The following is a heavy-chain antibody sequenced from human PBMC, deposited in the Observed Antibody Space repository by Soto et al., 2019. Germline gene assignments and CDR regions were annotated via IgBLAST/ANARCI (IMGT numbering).Heavy chain of an antibody. V-gene: IGHV4-30-4*02. J-gene: IGHJ4*02. D-gene: IGHD6-13*01. CDR3: ARASTYSSSWYISHYFDY. CDR2: IYYSGST. CDR1: GGSISSGDYY. Sequence: SETLSLTCTVSGGSISSGDYYWSWIRQPPGKGLEWIGYIYYSGSTYYNPSLKSRVTISVDTSKNQFSLKLSSVTAADTAVYYCARASTYSSSWYISHYFDYWGQGTLVTVSS.